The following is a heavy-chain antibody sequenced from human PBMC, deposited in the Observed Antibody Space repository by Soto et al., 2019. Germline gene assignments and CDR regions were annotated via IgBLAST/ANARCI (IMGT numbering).Heavy chain of an antibody. J-gene: IGHJ4*02. V-gene: IGHV4-31*03. Sequence: SETLSLTCTVSGGSISSGGYYWSWIRQHPGKGLEWIGYIYYSGSTYYNPSLKSRVTISVDTSKNQFSLKLSSVTAADTAVYYCARSLGDYYDSRGGAPLFDYWGQGTLVTVS. D-gene: IGHD3-22*01. CDR2: IYYSGST. CDR1: GGSISSGGYY. CDR3: ARSLGDYYDSRGGAPLFDY.